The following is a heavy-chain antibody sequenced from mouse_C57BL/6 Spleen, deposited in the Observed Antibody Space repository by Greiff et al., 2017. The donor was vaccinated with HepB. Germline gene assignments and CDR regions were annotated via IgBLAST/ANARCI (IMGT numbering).Heavy chain of an antibody. CDR3: ARGEYDYGMDY. J-gene: IGHJ4*01. CDR1: GYTFTSYW. Sequence: QVQLQQPGAELVKPGASVKLSCKASGYTFTSYWMHWVKQRPGQGLEWIGMIHPNSGSTNYNEKFKSKATLTVVKSSSTAYMQLSSLTSEDSAVYYCARGEYDYGMDYWGQGTSVTVSS. V-gene: IGHV1-64*01. D-gene: IGHD2-4*01. CDR2: IHPNSGST.